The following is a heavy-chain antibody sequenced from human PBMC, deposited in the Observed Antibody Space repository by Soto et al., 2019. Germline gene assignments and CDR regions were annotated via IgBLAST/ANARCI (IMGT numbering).Heavy chain of an antibody. J-gene: IGHJ4*02. CDR1: GVSISSGGYS. Sequence: LCGVSISSGGYSWSWIRQPPGKGLEWIGYIYHSGSTYYNPSLKSRVTISVDRSKNQFSLKLSSVTAADTAVYYCAAGGGLPRYYWGQGTLVTVSS. CDR3: AAGGGLPRYY. D-gene: IGHD1-26*01. CDR2: IYHSGST. V-gene: IGHV4-30-2*01.